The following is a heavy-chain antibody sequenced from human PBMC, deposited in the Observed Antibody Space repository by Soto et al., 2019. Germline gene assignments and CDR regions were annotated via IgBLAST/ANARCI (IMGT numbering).Heavy chain of an antibody. D-gene: IGHD3-3*01. Sequence: GASVKVSCKASGYTFTSYAMHWVRQAPGQRLEWMGWINAGNGNTKYSQKFQGRVTITRDTSASTAYMELSSLRSEDTAVYYCARECISFFGVVIYFDGFDFWGQGTMVTVS. J-gene: IGHJ3*01. V-gene: IGHV1-3*01. CDR2: INAGNGNT. CDR3: ARECISFFGVVIYFDGFDF. CDR1: GYTFTSYA.